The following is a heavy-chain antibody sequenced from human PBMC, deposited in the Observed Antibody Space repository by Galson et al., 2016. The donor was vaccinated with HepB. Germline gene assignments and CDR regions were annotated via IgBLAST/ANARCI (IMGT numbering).Heavy chain of an antibody. CDR1: GGSISSGGYY. D-gene: IGHD3-10*01. CDR3: ARGFGGVGWFDP. J-gene: IGHJ5*02. V-gene: IGHV4-31*03. Sequence: TLSLTCTVSGGSISSGGYYWSWIRQHPGKGLEWIGYVYYSGITYYNLSLKSRVTISEGTSKNQFSLKLSSVTAADTAVYYCARGFGGVGWFDPWGQGTLVTVSS. CDR2: VYYSGIT.